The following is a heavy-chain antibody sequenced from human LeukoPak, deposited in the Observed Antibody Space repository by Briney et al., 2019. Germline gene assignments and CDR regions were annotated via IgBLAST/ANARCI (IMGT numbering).Heavy chain of an antibody. CDR1: GFTFSSYS. Sequence: SGGSLRLSCAASGFTFSSYSMTWVRQAPGKGLEWVSAITAEGGFTNYADSVKGRFTIYRDNSKNTVYLQMNSLTAEDSALYYCAKCDGSGSYLWVHEYWGQGTLVTVSS. D-gene: IGHD3-10*01. CDR2: ITAEGGFT. CDR3: AKCDGSGSYLWVHEY. J-gene: IGHJ4*02. V-gene: IGHV3-23*01.